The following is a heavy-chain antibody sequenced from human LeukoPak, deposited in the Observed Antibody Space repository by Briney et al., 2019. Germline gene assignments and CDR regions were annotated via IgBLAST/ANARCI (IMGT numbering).Heavy chain of an antibody. Sequence: PGGSLRLSCAASGFTFSSYSMKWVRQAPGKGLEWVSSISSSSSYIYYADSVKGRFTISRDNAKNSLYLQMNSLRAEDTAVYYCARVNNWNWFDPWGQGTLVTVSS. CDR2: ISSSSSYI. CDR1: GFTFSSYS. V-gene: IGHV3-21*01. D-gene: IGHD1-20*01. CDR3: ARVNNWNWFDP. J-gene: IGHJ5*02.